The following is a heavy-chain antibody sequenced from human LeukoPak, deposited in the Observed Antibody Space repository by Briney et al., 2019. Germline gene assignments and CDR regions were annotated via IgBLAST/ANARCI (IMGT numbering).Heavy chain of an antibody. J-gene: IGHJ4*02. V-gene: IGHV1-69*05. Sequence: SVKVSCKASGGTFSSYAISWVRQAPGQGLEWMGGIIPIFGTANYAQKLQGRVTMTTDTSTSTAYMELRSLRSDDTAVYYCARGRIAAAGSPVYWGQGTLVTVSS. CDR3: ARGRIAAAGSPVY. D-gene: IGHD6-13*01. CDR1: GGTFSSYA. CDR2: IIPIFGTA.